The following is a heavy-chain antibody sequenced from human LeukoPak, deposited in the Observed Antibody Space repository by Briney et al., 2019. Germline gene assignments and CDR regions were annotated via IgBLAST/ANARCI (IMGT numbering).Heavy chain of an antibody. CDR1: GFTFDDYA. CDR3: ARDHYYDSSGYHYFDY. Sequence: GRSLRLSCAASGFTFDDYAMHWVRHAPGKGLEWVSGISWNSGRIGYADSVKGRLTISRDNAKNSLYLQMNSLRTEDTALYYCARDHYYDSSGYHYFDYWGQGTLVTVSS. J-gene: IGHJ4*02. CDR2: ISWNSGRI. V-gene: IGHV3-9*01. D-gene: IGHD3-22*01.